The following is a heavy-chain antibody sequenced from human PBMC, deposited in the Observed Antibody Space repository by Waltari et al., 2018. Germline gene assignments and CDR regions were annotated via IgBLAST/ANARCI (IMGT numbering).Heavy chain of an antibody. CDR3: AKDLPLGYCSSTSCLYGMDV. J-gene: IGHJ6*02. CDR1: GFTFSSYA. Sequence: EVQLLESGGGLVQPGGSLRLSCAASGFTFSSYAMSWVRQAPGQGLEWVSAISGSGGSTYYADSVKGRFTISRDNSKNTLYLQMNSLRAEDTAVYYCAKDLPLGYCSSTSCLYGMDVWGQGTTVTVSS. V-gene: IGHV3-23*01. D-gene: IGHD2-2*01. CDR2: ISGSGGST.